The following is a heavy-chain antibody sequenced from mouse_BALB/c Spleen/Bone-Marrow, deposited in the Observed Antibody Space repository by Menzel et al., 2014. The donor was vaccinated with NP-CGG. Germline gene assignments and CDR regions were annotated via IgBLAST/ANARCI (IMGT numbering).Heavy chain of an antibody. CDR3: ARDHYYGSSYLDY. Sequence: EVQLQQSGPGLVKPSQSLSLTCSVTGYSITNGYYWNWIRQFPGNRLEWMGYITYDGSSNYNPSLKNRISITRDTSENQFFLKLNSVTTEDTATYYCARDHYYGSSYLDYWGQGTTLTVSS. J-gene: IGHJ2*01. CDR2: ITYDGSS. D-gene: IGHD1-1*01. V-gene: IGHV3-6*02. CDR1: GYSITNGYY.